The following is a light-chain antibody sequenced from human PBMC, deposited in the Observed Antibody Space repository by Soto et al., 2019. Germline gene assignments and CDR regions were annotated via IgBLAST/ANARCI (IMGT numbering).Light chain of an antibody. J-gene: IGKJ1*01. CDR2: AAS. V-gene: IGKV3-20*01. CDR3: QQYGSSTWT. CDR1: QSVTNNY. Sequence: EIVLTQSPGTLSLSPGERATLSCRASQSVTNNYLAWYQQKPGQAPRLLIYAASIRATGTPDRFSGSGSATDFTLTISRLEPEDFTVYFCQQYGSSTWTFGQGTKVDIK.